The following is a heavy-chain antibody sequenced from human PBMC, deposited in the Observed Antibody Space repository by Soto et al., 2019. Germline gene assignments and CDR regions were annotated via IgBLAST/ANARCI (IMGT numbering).Heavy chain of an antibody. CDR2: IYHSGST. CDR3: ARASGATGYSSGWVFSFDY. V-gene: IGHV4-38-2*01. Sequence: SETLSLTCAVSGYSISSGYYWGWIRQPPGKGLEWIGSIYHSGSTYYNPSLKSRVTISVDTSKNQFSLKLSSVTAADTAVYYCARASGATGYSSGWVFSFDYWGQGTLVTVSS. J-gene: IGHJ4*02. CDR1: GYSISSGYY. D-gene: IGHD6-19*01.